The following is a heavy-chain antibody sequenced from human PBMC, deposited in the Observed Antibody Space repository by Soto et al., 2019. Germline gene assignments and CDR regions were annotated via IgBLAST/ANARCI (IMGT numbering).Heavy chain of an antibody. CDR2: ISTSGSPT. D-gene: IGHD3-9*01. CDR1: GFTVSSYE. Sequence: LRLSCAASGFTVSSYEMNWVRQAPGKGLEWISYISTSGSPTYYADSVKGRFTISRDNAKNSLYLQMNSLRAEDTALYYCARDPGFSLNDAFCIWGQGTMVTVSS. J-gene: IGHJ3*02. CDR3: ARDPGFSLNDAFCI. V-gene: IGHV3-48*03.